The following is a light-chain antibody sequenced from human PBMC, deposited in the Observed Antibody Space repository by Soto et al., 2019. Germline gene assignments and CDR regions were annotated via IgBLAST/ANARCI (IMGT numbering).Light chain of an antibody. Sequence: ILVTQSPDALAVSLGERATINCKSSQTLLYSSNNKNFLAWYQQKPGQPPKLLISWASTRESGVPRRFSGSGSGTEFTLTISSLQTEDVAVYYCQQYYSTPLTFGGGTKVEIK. CDR3: QQYYSTPLT. V-gene: IGKV4-1*01. CDR2: WAS. J-gene: IGKJ4*01. CDR1: QTLLYSSNNKNF.